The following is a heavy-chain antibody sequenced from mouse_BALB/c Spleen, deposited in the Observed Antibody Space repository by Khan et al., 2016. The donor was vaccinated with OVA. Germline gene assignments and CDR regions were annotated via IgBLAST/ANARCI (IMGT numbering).Heavy chain of an antibody. J-gene: IGHJ1*01. CDR1: GYSITSGYS. CDR2: IHYSGST. Sequence: EVQLQESGPDLVKPSQSLSLTCTVTGYSITSGYSWHWIRQFPGNKLEWMGYIHYSGSTNYNPSLKSRLSFTRDTSKNQFFLHLNSVTTEDTARYCCARLDGNYWYCDVWGAGTTVTVSS. V-gene: IGHV3-1*02. CDR3: ARLDGNYWYCDV. D-gene: IGHD2-1*01.